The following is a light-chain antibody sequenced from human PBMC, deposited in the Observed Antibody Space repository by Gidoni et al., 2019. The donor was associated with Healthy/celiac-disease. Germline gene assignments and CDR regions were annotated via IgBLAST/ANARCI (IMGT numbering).Light chain of an antibody. J-gene: IGKJ4*01. Sequence: DIQKTQSPSSLSASVGDRVTITCRASQSISSYLNWYQQKPGKAPKLLIYAASSLQSGVPSRFSGSGSGTDFTLTISSLQPEDFTTYYCQQSYSTPLTFGGGTKVEIK. CDR1: QSISSY. CDR2: AAS. V-gene: IGKV1-39*01. CDR3: QQSYSTPLT.